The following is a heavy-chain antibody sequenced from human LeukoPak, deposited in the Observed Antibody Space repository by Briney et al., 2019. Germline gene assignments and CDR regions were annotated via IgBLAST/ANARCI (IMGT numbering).Heavy chain of an antibody. Sequence: GRSLRLSCAASGFSFSNYALTWVRQAPGRGLEWVSAISGSGGSTYYADSVKGRFTVSRDNSKKALYLQMNSLRADDTAVYYCARVPHLYYGSGSYQLDYWGQGTLVTVSS. CDR1: GFSFSNYA. CDR3: ARVPHLYYGSGSYQLDY. V-gene: IGHV3-23*01. J-gene: IGHJ4*02. D-gene: IGHD3-10*01. CDR2: ISGSGGST.